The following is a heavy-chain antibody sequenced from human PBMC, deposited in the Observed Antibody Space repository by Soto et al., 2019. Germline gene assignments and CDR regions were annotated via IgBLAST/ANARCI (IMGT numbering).Heavy chain of an antibody. CDR1: GGSISSYY. D-gene: IGHD2-15*01. CDR2: IYYSGST. J-gene: IGHJ5*02. V-gene: IGHV4-59*08. CDR3: ARLYCSGGSCYSSFGWFDP. Sequence: QVQLQESGPGLVKPSETLSLTCTVSGGSISSYYWSWIRQPPGKGLEWIGYIYYSGSTNYNPSLKSRLTLSVDTRKNQSSLMLSSVTAGDTAVYYCARLYCSGGSCYSSFGWFDPWGQGTLVTVSS.